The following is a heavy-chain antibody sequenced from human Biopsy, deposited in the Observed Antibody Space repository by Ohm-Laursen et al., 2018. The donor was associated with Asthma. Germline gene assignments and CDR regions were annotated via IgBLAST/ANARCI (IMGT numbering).Heavy chain of an antibody. V-gene: IGHV1-24*01. D-gene: IGHD4-17*01. J-gene: IGHJ4*02. CDR3: ASDFPKDYVRYNFQF. CDR2: HDHEEGGT. Sequence: SVKASCKISGYSLTDLSMHWVRQAPGQGLEWMGGHDHEEGGTVNARRFQGRVTMTEDTSTGTAYMELSSLSSDDTAVYYCASDFPKDYVRYNFQFWGQGTLVTVSS. CDR1: GYSLTDLS.